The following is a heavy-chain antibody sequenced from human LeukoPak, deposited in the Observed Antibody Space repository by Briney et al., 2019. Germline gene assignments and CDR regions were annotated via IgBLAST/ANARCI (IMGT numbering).Heavy chain of an antibody. CDR2: INHSGST. J-gene: IGHJ4*02. CDR3: ARRRITMVRGVTPLDY. D-gene: IGHD3-10*01. V-gene: IGHV4-34*01. CDR1: GGSFSGYY. Sequence: SETLSLTCAVYGGSFSGYYWSWIRQPPGKGLEGIGEINHSGSTNYNPSLKSRVTISEDTSKNQFSLKLSSVTAADTAVYYCARRRITMVRGVTPLDYWGQGTLVTVSS.